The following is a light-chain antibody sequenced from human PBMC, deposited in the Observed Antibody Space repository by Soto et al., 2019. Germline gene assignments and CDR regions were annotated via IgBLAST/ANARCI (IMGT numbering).Light chain of an antibody. CDR2: GAS. Sequence: EIVGTQSPATLSVSAGEGASVSFRASQSVSSNLAWYQQKPGQAPRLLIYGASTRATGIPARFSGSGSGIEFTLTISSLQSEDFAGYYCQQDNTWWTFGQGTKVDIK. CDR3: QQDNTWWT. V-gene: IGKV3-15*01. CDR1: QSVSSN. J-gene: IGKJ1*01.